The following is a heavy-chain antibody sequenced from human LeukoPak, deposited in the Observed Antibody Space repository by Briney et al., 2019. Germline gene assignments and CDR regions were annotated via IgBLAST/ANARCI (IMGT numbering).Heavy chain of an antibody. V-gene: IGHV3-48*04. CDR2: ISSSSSTT. D-gene: IGHD3-10*01. CDR3: ARDEMYGSGSYAYFDY. J-gene: IGHJ4*02. CDR1: GFTFSSYS. Sequence: GGSLRLSCAASGFTFSSYSMNWVRQAPGKGLEWVSYISSSSSTTYYAASVKGRFTISRENAKNSLYLQLNSLRAEDTAVYYCARDEMYGSGSYAYFDYWGQGTLVTVSS.